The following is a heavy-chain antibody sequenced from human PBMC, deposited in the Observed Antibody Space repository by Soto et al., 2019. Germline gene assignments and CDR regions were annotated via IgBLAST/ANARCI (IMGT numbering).Heavy chain of an antibody. CDR1: GGSISSYY. D-gene: IGHD6-6*01. J-gene: IGHJ6*03. Sequence: SETLSLTCTVSGGSISSYYWSWIRQPPGNALEWIGYIYYSGSTNYNPSLKSRVTISVDTSKNQFSLKLSSVTAADTAVYYCARTELMYSISSWGGESDYYYYLDVWGKGTTVTVSS. CDR2: IYYSGST. CDR3: ARTELMYSISSWGGESDYYYYLDV. V-gene: IGHV4-59*01.